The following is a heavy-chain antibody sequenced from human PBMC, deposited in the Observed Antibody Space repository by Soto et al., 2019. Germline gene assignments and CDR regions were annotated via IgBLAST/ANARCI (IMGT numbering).Heavy chain of an antibody. D-gene: IGHD2-15*01. CDR1: GFSISSGGYY. CDR2: IYYSGST. V-gene: IGHV4-31*03. Sequence: TLSHTCPVSGFSISSGGYYWSWIRKHPGKGLEWIGYIYYSGSTYYNPSLKSRVTISVDTSKNQFSLKLSSVTAADTAVYYCARLGYCSGGSCYWSGYYYYMDVWGKGTTVTVSS. CDR3: ARLGYCSGGSCYWSGYYYYMDV. J-gene: IGHJ6*03.